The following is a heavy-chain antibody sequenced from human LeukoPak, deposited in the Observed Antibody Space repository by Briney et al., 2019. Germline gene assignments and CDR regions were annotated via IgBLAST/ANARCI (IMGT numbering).Heavy chain of an antibody. CDR1: GGSISSSSYY. Sequence: PSETLSLTCTVSGGSISSSSYYWGWIRQPPGKGLEWIGSIYYSGSTYYNPSLKSRVTISVDTSKNQFSLKLSSVTAADTAVYYCARGHYGSGPNAFHIWGRERMVSVSS. CDR3: ARGHYGSGPNAFHI. D-gene: IGHD3-10*01. CDR2: IYYSGST. J-gene: IGHJ3*02. V-gene: IGHV4-39*07.